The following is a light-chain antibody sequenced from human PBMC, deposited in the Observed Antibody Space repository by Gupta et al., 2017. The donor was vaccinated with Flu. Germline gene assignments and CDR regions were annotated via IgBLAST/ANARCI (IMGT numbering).Light chain of an antibody. J-gene: IGLJ3*02. CDR2: EVS. V-gene: IGLV2-14*01. CDR1: SSDVGGYNY. CDR3: CSYTSSSTLV. Sequence: QSALTQPASVSGSPGQSITISCTGTSSDVGGYNYVSWYQQHPGKAPKLMIYEVSKRPSGVSHRFSGSKSGNTASLTISGLQAEDEADYYCCSYTSSSTLVFGGGTKLTVL.